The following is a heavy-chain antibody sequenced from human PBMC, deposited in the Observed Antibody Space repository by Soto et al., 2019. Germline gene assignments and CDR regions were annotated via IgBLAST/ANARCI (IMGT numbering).Heavy chain of an antibody. V-gene: IGHV1-3*01. CDR3: ASEYCSARICPLYYGMDV. CDR2: INAGNGNT. D-gene: IGHD2-15*01. Sequence: QVQLVQSGAEVKKPGASVKVSCKASGYTFTSYAMHWVRQAPGQRLEWMGWINAGNGNTKYSQKFQGRVTITRDTSASTAYMVLSSLRSEHTAVYYCASEYCSARICPLYYGMDVWGQGTTVTVSS. J-gene: IGHJ6*02. CDR1: GYTFTSYA.